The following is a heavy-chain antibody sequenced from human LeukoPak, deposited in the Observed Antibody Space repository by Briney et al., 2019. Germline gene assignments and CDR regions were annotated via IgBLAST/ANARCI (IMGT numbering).Heavy chain of an antibody. V-gene: IGHV3-11*01. Sequence: GGSLRLSCAASGFTFSDYYMSWIRQAPGKGLEWVSYISSSGSTIYYADSVKGRFTISRDNAKNSLYLQMNSLRAEDTAVYYCAKDEYDILTGYQYYYGMDVWGKGTTVTVSS. J-gene: IGHJ6*04. D-gene: IGHD3-9*01. CDR1: GFTFSDYY. CDR2: ISSSGSTI. CDR3: AKDEYDILTGYQYYYGMDV.